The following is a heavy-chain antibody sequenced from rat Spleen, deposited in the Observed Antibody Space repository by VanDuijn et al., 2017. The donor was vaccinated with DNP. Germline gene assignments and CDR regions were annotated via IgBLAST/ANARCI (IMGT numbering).Heavy chain of an antibody. D-gene: IGHD1-11*01. CDR3: ATQLRRYYYAMDA. CDR1: GFTFSDYA. V-gene: IGHV5S10*01. J-gene: IGHJ4*01. CDR2: IIYDGSST. Sequence: EVQLVESGGGLVQPGNSLKLSCAASGFTFSDYAMAWVRQSPKKGLEWVATIIYDGSSTYYRDSVKGRFTISRDNAKSNLYLQMDSLRSEDTATYYCATQLRRYYYAMDAWGQGTSVTVSS.